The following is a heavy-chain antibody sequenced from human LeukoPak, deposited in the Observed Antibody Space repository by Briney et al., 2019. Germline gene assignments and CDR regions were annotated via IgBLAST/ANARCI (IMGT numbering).Heavy chain of an antibody. V-gene: IGHV4-4*07. CDR1: GGSISSYY. J-gene: IGHJ4*02. Sequence: SETLSLTCTVSGGSISSYYWSWIRQPAGKGLEWIGRIYTSGSTNYNPSLKSRVTMSVDTSKNQFSLKLSSVTAADTAVYYCARDPLYGSGSYQDYWGQGTLATVSS. CDR3: ARDPLYGSGSYQDY. D-gene: IGHD3-10*01. CDR2: IYTSGST.